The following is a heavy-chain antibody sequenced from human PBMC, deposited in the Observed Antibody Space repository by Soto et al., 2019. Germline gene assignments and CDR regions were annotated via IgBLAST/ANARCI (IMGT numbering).Heavy chain of an antibody. Sequence: SETMYLTCAVYGGSFSGYYWSWFRQPPGKGLEWIGEINHSGSTTYNPSLKSRVTISVDTSTNQFPMKLSSVTAADTAVYYCARGPRGYYGSCSYDYWGQGTLVTVSS. J-gene: IGHJ4*02. CDR1: GGSFSGYY. CDR2: INHSGST. V-gene: IGHV4-34*01. D-gene: IGHD3-10*01. CDR3: ARGPRGYYGSCSYDY.